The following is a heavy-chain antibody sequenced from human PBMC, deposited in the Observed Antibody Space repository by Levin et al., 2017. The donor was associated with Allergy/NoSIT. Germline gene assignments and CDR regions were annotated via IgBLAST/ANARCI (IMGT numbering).Heavy chain of an antibody. CDR3: ARLAYDSSGYYWAYYYGMDV. Sequence: SETLSLTCAVSGGSISSSNWWSWVRQPPGKGLEWIGEIYHSGSTNYNPSLKSRVTISVDKSKNQFSLKLSSVTAADTAVYYCARLAYDSSGYYWAYYYGMDVWGQGTTVTVSS. J-gene: IGHJ6*02. D-gene: IGHD3-22*01. CDR1: GGSISSSNW. CDR2: IYHSGST. V-gene: IGHV4-4*02.